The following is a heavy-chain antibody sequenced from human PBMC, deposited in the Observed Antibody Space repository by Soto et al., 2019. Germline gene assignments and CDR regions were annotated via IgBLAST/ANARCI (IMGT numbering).Heavy chain of an antibody. CDR2: ISYDGSNK. Sequence: QVQLVESGGGAVQPGRSLRLSCAASGFTFSSHAMHWVRQAPGKGLECVAIISYDGSNKYYGDSVRGRLTISRDNSKNTIELQMTSLRAEDTAVYCWARNHTGITTAGGGRIDYWGQGTRVTVSS. J-gene: IGHJ4*02. CDR1: GFTFSSHA. CDR3: ARNHTGITTAGGGRIDY. D-gene: IGHD6-13*01. V-gene: IGHV3-30-3*01.